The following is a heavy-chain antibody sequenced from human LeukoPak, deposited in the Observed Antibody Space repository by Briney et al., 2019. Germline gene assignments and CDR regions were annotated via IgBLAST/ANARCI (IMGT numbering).Heavy chain of an antibody. V-gene: IGHV3-21*01. CDR3: ARESVVGATDSFDY. Sequence: GGSLRLSCAASGFTFSSYSMNWVCQAPGKGLEWVSSISSSSSYIYYADSVKGRFTISRDNAKNSLYLQMNSLRAEDTAVYYCARESVVGATDSFDYWGQGTLVTVPS. J-gene: IGHJ4*02. CDR2: ISSSSSYI. D-gene: IGHD1-26*01. CDR1: GFTFSSYS.